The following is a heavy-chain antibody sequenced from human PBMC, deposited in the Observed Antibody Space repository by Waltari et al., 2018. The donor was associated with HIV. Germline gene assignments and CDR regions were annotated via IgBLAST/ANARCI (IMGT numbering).Heavy chain of an antibody. J-gene: IGHJ6*02. Sequence: EVQLVESGGGLVQPGGSLRLSCAVSGFTFDKYAMHWVRQVPGKGLEWVSGASLDSDRIDYADSVKGRFTVSRDNAKNSLYLQMNSLRVEDTALYYCGKDLTPGGLDVWGQGTTVIVSS. CDR2: ASLDSDRI. V-gene: IGHV3-9*01. CDR1: GFTFDKYA. CDR3: GKDLTPGGLDV.